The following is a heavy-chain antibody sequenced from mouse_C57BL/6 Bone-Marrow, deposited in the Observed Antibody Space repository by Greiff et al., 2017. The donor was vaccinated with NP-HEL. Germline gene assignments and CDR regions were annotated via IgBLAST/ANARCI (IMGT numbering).Heavy chain of an antibody. CDR1: GYTFTSYW. J-gene: IGHJ4*01. V-gene: IGHV1-7*01. CDR3: ARSRSFRIYYYGKGAMDY. Sequence: VQLQQSGAELAKPGASVKLSCKASGYTFTSYWMHWVKQRPGQGLEWIGYINPSSGYTKYNQKFKDKATLTADKSSSTAYMQLSSLTYEDSAVYYCARSRSFRIYYYGKGAMDYWGQGTSVTVSS. D-gene: IGHD1-1*01. CDR2: INPSSGYT.